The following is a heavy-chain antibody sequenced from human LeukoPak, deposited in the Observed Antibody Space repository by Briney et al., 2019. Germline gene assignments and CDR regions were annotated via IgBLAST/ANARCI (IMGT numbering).Heavy chain of an antibody. Sequence: GGSLRLSCAASGFTFSSYSMNWVRQAPGKGLEWVSSISSSSSYIYYADSVKGRFTISRDNAKNSLYLQMNSLRAEDTAVYYCATSTYSGSSEDYWGQGTLVTVSS. CDR3: ATSTYSGSSEDY. J-gene: IGHJ4*02. CDR2: ISSSSSYI. D-gene: IGHD1-26*01. CDR1: GFTFSSYS. V-gene: IGHV3-21*01.